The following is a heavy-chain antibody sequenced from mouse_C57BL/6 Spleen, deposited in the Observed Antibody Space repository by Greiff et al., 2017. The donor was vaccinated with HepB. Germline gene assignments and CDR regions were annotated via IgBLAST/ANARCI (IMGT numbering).Heavy chain of an antibody. V-gene: IGHV1-81*01. CDR3: ARGAAGDYDYLFAY. CDR2: IYPRSGNT. J-gene: IGHJ3*01. D-gene: IGHD2-4*01. Sequence: VQLQQSGAELARPGASVKLSCKASGYTFTSYGISWVKQRTGQGLEWIGEIYPRSGNTYYNEKFEGKATPTADKSSSKAYMERRSMTSEDSAVYVCARGAAGDYDYLFAYWGRGTRVTVSA. CDR1: GYTFTSYG.